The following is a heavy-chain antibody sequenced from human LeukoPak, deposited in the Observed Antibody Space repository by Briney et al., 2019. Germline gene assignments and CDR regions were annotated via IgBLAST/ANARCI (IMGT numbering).Heavy chain of an antibody. CDR1: GFTFSSYW. J-gene: IGHJ4*02. CDR3: ARRGGPATRLAYFDY. Sequence: PGGSLRLSCAASGFTFSSYWMSWVRQAPGKGLEWVANIKQDGSEKYYVDSVKGRFTISRDNAKNSLYLQMNSLRAEDTAVYYCARRGGPATRLAYFDYWGQGTLVTVSS. D-gene: IGHD2-15*01. CDR2: IKQDGSEK. V-gene: IGHV3-7*01.